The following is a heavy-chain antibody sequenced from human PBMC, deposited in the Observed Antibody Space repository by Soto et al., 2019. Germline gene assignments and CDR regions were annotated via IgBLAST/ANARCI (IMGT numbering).Heavy chain of an antibody. Sequence: QVQLQESGPGLVRPSQTLSLTCSVSGASIQNGGYFWSWIRQSPGKGLEWIGHILNSGSPYNNPSLGSRVTISADTSMNQFSLALTSVTAADTGMYYCVKGPTAEKVAAWGQGILVTVSS. CDR2: ILNSGSP. CDR3: VKGPTAEKVAA. CDR1: GASIQNGGYF. J-gene: IGHJ5*02. V-gene: IGHV4-30-4*01.